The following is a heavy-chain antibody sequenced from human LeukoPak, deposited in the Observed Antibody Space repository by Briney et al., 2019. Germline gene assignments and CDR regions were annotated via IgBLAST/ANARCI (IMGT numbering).Heavy chain of an antibody. J-gene: IGHJ6*04. CDR1: GFTFETYW. D-gene: IGHD3-10*02. Sequence: GGSLRLSCVGSGFTFETYWMSWVRQAPGQGLEWVANIKEDGSEIYYADSVNGRFTISRDNAKMSLYLQMNSLRAEDTAVYYCAELGITMIGGVWGKGTTVTISS. CDR3: AELGITMIGGV. V-gene: IGHV3-7*01. CDR2: IKEDGSEI.